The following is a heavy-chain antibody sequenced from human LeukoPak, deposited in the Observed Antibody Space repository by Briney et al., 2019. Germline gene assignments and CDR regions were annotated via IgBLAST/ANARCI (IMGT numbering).Heavy chain of an antibody. J-gene: IGHJ4*02. CDR1: GYTFTSYG. Sequence: ASVNVSYKASGYTFTSYGISWVRQAPGQGLEWMGWISAYNGNTNYAQKLQDRVTMTTDTSTSTAYMELRSLRSDDTAVYYCARGMGATTRNDYWGQGTLVTVSS. CDR2: ISAYNGNT. CDR3: ARGMGATTRNDY. V-gene: IGHV1-18*01. D-gene: IGHD1-26*01.